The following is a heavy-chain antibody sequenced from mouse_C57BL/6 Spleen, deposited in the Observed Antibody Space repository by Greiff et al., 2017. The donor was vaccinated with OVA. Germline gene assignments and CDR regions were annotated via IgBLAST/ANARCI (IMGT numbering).Heavy chain of an antibody. D-gene: IGHD2-14*01. V-gene: IGHV1-59*01. J-gene: IGHJ4*01. CDR2: IDPSDSYT. CDR3: ARRGGNYAMDY. Sequence: QVQLKEPGAELVRPGTSVKLSCKASGYTFTSYWMHWVKQRPGQGLEWIGVIDPSDSYTNYNQKFKGKATLTVDTSSSTAYMQLSSLTSEDSAVYYCARRGGNYAMDYWGQGTSVTVSS. CDR1: GYTFTSYW.